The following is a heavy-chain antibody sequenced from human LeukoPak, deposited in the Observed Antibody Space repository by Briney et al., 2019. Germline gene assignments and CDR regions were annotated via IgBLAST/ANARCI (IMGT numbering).Heavy chain of an antibody. D-gene: IGHD6-6*01. Sequence: ASVKVSCKASGYTFTSYGISWVRQAPGQGLEWMGWISAYNGNTNYAQKLQGRVTMTTDTSTSTAYMELRSLRSDDTAVYYCARDGARHGIAARPDYWGQGNPGHRLL. V-gene: IGHV1-18*01. CDR1: GYTFTSYG. J-gene: IGHJ4*02. CDR3: ARDGARHGIAARPDY. CDR2: ISAYNGNT.